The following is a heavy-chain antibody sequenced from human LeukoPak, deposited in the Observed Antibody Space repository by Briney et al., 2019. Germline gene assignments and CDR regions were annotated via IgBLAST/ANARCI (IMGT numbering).Heavy chain of an antibody. D-gene: IGHD5-18*01. CDR3: AREQVDTAMVTDY. Sequence: SVKVSCKASGGTFSSYAISWVRQAPGQGLEWMGRIIPIFGTANYAQKFQGRVTITTDKSTSTAYMELSSLRSEDTAVYYCAREQVDTAMVTDYWGQGTLVTVSS. J-gene: IGHJ4*02. CDR2: IIPIFGTA. CDR1: GGTFSSYA. V-gene: IGHV1-69*05.